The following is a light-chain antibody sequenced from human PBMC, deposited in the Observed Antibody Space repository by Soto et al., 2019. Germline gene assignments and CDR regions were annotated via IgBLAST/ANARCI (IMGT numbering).Light chain of an antibody. J-gene: IGKJ4*01. V-gene: IGKV1-5*03. CDR2: MAS. Sequence: QLTISLSTVSAYVGDRVTITCRASQSITNWLAWYQQKPGKAPKVLIHMASSLKSGVPSRFSGSGSGTEFTLTITSFQPADAGTYYCSQDNSLLSVSFGGGTMVDIK. CDR3: SQDNSLLSVS. CDR1: QSITNW.